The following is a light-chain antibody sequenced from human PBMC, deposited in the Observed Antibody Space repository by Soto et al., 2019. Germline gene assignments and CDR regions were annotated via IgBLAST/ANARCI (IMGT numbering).Light chain of an antibody. J-gene: IGKJ5*01. CDR2: GAS. Sequence: EIVMTQSPATLSVSPGERATLSCRASQSVSSNLAWYQQKPGQAPRLLIYGASTRATGIPARFSGSGSGTAFTLTISSLQSEDFAVYYWQQYNNWPPITFGHGTRLEIK. CDR3: QQYNNWPPIT. CDR1: QSVSSN. V-gene: IGKV3-15*01.